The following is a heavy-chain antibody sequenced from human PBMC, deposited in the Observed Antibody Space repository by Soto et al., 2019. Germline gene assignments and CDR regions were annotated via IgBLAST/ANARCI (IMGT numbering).Heavy chain of an antibody. J-gene: IGHJ5*02. CDR2: IKQDGSEK. V-gene: IGHV3-7*01. CDR3: ARVVIAARPCWFDP. Sequence: LRLSCAASGFTFSSYWMSWVRQAPGKGLEWVANIKQDGSEKYYVDSVKGRFTISRDNAKNSLYLQMNSLRAEDTAVYYCARVVIAARPCWFDPWGQGTLVTVSS. D-gene: IGHD6-6*01. CDR1: GFTFSSYW.